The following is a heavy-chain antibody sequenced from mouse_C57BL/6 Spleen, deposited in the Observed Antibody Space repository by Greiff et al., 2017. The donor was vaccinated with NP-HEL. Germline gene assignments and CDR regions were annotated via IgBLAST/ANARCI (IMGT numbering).Heavy chain of an antibody. CDR1: GYTFTDYY. J-gene: IGHJ3*01. V-gene: IGHV1-26*01. CDR3: ARRESESWFAY. CDR2: INPNNGGT. Sequence: VQLQQSGPELVKPGASVKISCKASGYTFTDYYMNWVKQSHGKSLEWIGDINPNNGGTSYNQKFKGKATLTVDKSSSTAYMELRSLTSEDSAVYYCARRESESWFAYWGQGTLVTVSA.